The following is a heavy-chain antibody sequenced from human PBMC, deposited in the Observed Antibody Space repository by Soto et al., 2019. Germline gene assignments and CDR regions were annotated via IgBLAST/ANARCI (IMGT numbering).Heavy chain of an antibody. J-gene: IGHJ5*02. Sequence: QVHLQESGPGLVKPSETLSLTCSVSGASINSPDFFCSWIRQPPGKRLEWIGYVFNTGATNYNPSLRSRVTISMDTSKNQFSLRLNSVTAADTAVYYCARRAHGGDQWGQGTLVTVSS. D-gene: IGHD4-17*01. V-gene: IGHV4-61*08. CDR1: GASINSPDFF. CDR3: ARRAHGGDQ. CDR2: VFNTGAT.